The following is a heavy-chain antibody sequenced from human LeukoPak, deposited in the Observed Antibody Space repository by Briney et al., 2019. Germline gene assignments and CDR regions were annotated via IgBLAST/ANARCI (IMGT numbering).Heavy chain of an antibody. CDR1: GGSISSYY. Sequence: SETLSLTCSVAGGSISSYYWSWIRQPPGKGLEWIGYIYYSGSTNYNPSLKSRVTISVDTSENQLSLKLSSVTAADTAVYYCARAHSSSWYMDYWGQGTLVTVSS. V-gene: IGHV4-59*01. J-gene: IGHJ4*02. CDR3: ARAHSSSWYMDY. D-gene: IGHD6-13*01. CDR2: IYYSGST.